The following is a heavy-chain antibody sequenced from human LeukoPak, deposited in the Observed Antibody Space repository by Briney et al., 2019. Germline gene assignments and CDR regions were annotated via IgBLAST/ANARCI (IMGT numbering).Heavy chain of an antibody. CDR1: GFTFSDSY. CDR3: AKTARAYEY. J-gene: IGHJ4*02. CDR2: IGGSGRDI. D-gene: IGHD2-21*01. V-gene: IGHV3-11*01. Sequence: PGGSLRLSCVASGFTFSDSYMSWVRQTPARGLECISYIGGSGRDIKYADSVKGRFTISRDNAKNALYLQMNSLRAEDTAVYYCAKTARAYEYWGQGTQVTVSS.